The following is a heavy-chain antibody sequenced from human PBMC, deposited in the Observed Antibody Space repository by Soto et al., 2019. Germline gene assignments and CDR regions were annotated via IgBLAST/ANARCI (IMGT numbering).Heavy chain of an antibody. CDR3: AKAGSAVTKSPFDY. CDR2: ISWNSGSI. CDR1: GFTFDDYA. Sequence: EVQLVESGGGLVQPGRSLRLSCAASGFTFDDYAMHWVRQAPGKGLEWVSGISWNSGSIGYADSVKGRFTISRDNAKNSLYLQTNSLRAEDTALYYCAKAGSAVTKSPFDYWGQGTLVTFSS. D-gene: IGHD4-17*01. V-gene: IGHV3-9*01. J-gene: IGHJ4*02.